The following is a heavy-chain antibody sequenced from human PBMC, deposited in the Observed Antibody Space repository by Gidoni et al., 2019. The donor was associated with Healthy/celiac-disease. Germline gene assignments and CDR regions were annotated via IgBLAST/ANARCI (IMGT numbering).Heavy chain of an antibody. V-gene: IGHV3-23*01. D-gene: IGHD6-13*01. Sequence: EVQLLESVGGLVQPGGSLRLSCAASGFTLSSYAMSWVRQAPGKGLEGVSAISGSCGSTYYADSVKGRFTIPRDNSKNTLYLQMNSLRAEDTAVYYCAKVSGIAIYYGMDVWGQGTTVTVSS. CDR1: GFTLSSYA. CDR3: AKVSGIAIYYGMDV. CDR2: ISGSCGST. J-gene: IGHJ6*02.